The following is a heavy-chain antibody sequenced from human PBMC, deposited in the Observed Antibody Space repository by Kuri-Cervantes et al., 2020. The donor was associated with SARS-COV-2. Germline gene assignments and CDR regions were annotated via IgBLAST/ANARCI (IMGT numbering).Heavy chain of an antibody. J-gene: IGHJ6*02. V-gene: IGHV1-18*01. Sequence: ASVKVSCKASGYTFINFDLNWVRQAPGQGLEWMGRISAYNGNTNYAQKFQGRVTMTTDTSTSTAYMDLRSPRSDDTAVYYCARSGSAPYYYYGMDVWGQGTTVTVSS. CDR1: GYTFINFD. D-gene: IGHD3-10*01. CDR2: ISAYNGNT. CDR3: ARSGSAPYYYYGMDV.